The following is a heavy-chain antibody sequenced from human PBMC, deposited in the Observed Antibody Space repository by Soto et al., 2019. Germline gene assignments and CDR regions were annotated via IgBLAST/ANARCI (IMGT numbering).Heavy chain of an antibody. CDR1: GFTFSNSW. CDR3: ARDPAWGSLDY. Sequence: GGSLRLSCAASGFTFSNSWMSWVRQAPGKGLEWVADINPAESEKYYVDSVKGRFTVSRDNAKNSLYLQMNSLRVEDTALYYCARDPAWGSLDYWGLGTLVTVPQ. D-gene: IGHD7-27*01. CDR2: INPAESEK. V-gene: IGHV3-7*01. J-gene: IGHJ4*02.